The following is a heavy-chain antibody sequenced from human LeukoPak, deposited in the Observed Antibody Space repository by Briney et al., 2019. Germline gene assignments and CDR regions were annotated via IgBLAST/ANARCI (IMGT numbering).Heavy chain of an antibody. D-gene: IGHD1-14*01. Sequence: ASVKVSCKTSGYTFTNYYMHWVRQAPGQGLEWMGIINPRGGSTTYAQKFQGRVTMTRDTSTNTVYMALSSLRSEDTAVYYCAHSSNLPESIPFDYWGQGTLVTVSS. J-gene: IGHJ4*02. CDR2: INPRGGST. CDR1: GYTFTNYY. CDR3: AHSSNLPESIPFDY. V-gene: IGHV1-46*01.